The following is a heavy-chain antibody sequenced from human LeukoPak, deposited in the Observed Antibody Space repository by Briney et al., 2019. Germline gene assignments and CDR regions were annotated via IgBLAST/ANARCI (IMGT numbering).Heavy chain of an antibody. CDR1: GFTVSSNY. J-gene: IGHJ2*01. Sequence: GGSLRLSCAASGFTVSSNYMSWVRQAPGKGLEWVSAISGSGGSTYYADSVQGRFTISRDNSKNTLYLQMNSLGAEDTAVYYCARRGQYGDYWYFDLWGRGTLVTVSS. D-gene: IGHD4-17*01. CDR2: ISGSGGST. CDR3: ARRGQYGDYWYFDL. V-gene: IGHV3-53*01.